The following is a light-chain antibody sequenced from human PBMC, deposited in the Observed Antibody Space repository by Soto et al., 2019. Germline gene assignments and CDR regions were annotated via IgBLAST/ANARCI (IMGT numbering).Light chain of an antibody. J-gene: IGLJ1*01. CDR1: SSDIGGYDY. CDR3: TSYTSSSTHV. V-gene: IGLV2-14*01. Sequence: QSALTQPASVSGSPGQSITITCTGTSSDIGGYDYVSWYQHHPGKAPKVIIYGVTNRPSGVSHRFSGSKSANTASLIISGLQAEDEADYYCTSYTSSSTHVFGTGTKLTVL. CDR2: GVT.